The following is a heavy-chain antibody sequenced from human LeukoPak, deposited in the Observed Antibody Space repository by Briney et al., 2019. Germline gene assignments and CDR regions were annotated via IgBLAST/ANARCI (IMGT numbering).Heavy chain of an antibody. CDR1: GYTFTSYD. J-gene: IGHJ3*02. Sequence: GASVKVSCKASGYTFTSYDINWVRRATGQGLEWMGWMNPNSGNTGYAQKFQGRVTMTRNTSISTAYMELSSLRSEDTAVYYCASPAYCSSTSCYAFDIWGQGTMVTVSS. D-gene: IGHD2-2*01. V-gene: IGHV1-8*01. CDR2: MNPNSGNT. CDR3: ASPAYCSSTSCYAFDI.